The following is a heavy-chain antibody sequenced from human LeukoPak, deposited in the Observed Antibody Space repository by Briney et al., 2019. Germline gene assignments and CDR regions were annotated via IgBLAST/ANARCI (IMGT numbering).Heavy chain of an antibody. Sequence: SGTLSLTCTVSGGSISSYYWSWIRQPPGKRLEWIGYIYYSGSTNYNPSLKSRVTISVDTSKNQFSLKLSSVTAADTAVYYCARHFWEYSSSWFNGGFDYWGQGTLVTVSS. D-gene: IGHD6-13*01. V-gene: IGHV4-59*08. CDR3: ARHFWEYSSSWFNGGFDY. CDR2: IYYSGST. CDR1: GGSISSYY. J-gene: IGHJ4*02.